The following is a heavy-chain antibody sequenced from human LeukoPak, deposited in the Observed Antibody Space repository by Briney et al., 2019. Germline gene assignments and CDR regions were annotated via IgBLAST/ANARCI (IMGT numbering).Heavy chain of an antibody. V-gene: IGHV1-69*13. CDR1: GGTFSSYA. CDR2: IIPIFGTA. D-gene: IGHD2-2*01. J-gene: IGHJ4*02. CDR3: ASPTPRVVVVPAALDY. Sequence: SVKVSCKASGGTFSSYAISWVRQAPGQGLEWMGGIIPIFGTANYAQKFQGRVTITADASTSTAYMELSSLRSEDTAVYYCASPTPRVVVVPAALDYWGQGTLVTVSS.